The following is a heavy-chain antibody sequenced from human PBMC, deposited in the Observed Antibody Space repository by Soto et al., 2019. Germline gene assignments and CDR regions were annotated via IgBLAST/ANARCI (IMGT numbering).Heavy chain of an antibody. CDR3: ASTYDILTGYYR. D-gene: IGHD3-9*01. Sequence: SETLSLTCTVSGGSISSYYWSWIRQSPGKGLEWIGYIYYSGSTKYNPSLKSRVTISVDTSKNQFSLKLSSVTAADTAVYYCASTYDILTGYYRWSQGTLVTVS. CDR1: GGSISSYY. J-gene: IGHJ4*02. CDR2: IYYSGST. V-gene: IGHV4-59*01.